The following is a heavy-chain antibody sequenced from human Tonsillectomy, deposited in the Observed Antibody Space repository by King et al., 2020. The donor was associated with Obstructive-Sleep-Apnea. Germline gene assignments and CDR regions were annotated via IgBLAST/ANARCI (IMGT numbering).Heavy chain of an antibody. Sequence: VQLVESGAEVKKPGASVKVSCKASGYTFTGYYMHWVRQAPGQGLEWMGWINPNSGGTNYAQKFQGWVTMTRDTSIRTAYMELSRLRSDDTAVYYCAIMYSSRWYYDYWGQGTLVTVSS. CDR3: AIMYSSRWYYDY. J-gene: IGHJ4*02. V-gene: IGHV1-2*04. CDR1: GYTFTGYY. D-gene: IGHD6-13*01. CDR2: INPNSGGT.